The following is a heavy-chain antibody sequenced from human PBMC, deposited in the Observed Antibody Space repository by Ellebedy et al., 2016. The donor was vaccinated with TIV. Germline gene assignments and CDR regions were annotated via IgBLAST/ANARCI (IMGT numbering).Heavy chain of an antibody. V-gene: IGHV3-21*01. J-gene: IGHJ3*02. Sequence: GESLKISCAASGFTFTDYAMNWVRQAPGKGLEWVSSISTSSSHIFQADSVKGRFTISRDDAQNSLYLQMNSLTAEDTAVYYCAAVQYWEAVFDMWGQGTMVTVSS. CDR1: GFTFTDYA. CDR3: AAVQYWEAVFDM. CDR2: ISTSSSHI. D-gene: IGHD2-8*02.